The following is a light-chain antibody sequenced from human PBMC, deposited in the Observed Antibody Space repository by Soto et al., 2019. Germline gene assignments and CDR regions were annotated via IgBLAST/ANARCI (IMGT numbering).Light chain of an antibody. CDR3: PKYSSVIT. CDR2: AAS. Sequence: DIQMTQSPSSLSASVGDRVTITCRASQGIRNFLAWYQQKPGKVPKLLISAASTLESGVPSRFSGSGSGTDFTLTITSLQPEDVATYYCPKYSSVITFGQGTRLEIK. CDR1: QGIRNF. V-gene: IGKV1-27*01. J-gene: IGKJ5*01.